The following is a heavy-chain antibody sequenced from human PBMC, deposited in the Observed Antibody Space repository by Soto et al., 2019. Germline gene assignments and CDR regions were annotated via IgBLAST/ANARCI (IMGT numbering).Heavy chain of an antibody. J-gene: IGHJ6*04. CDR3: AKDWDIRRTSYYYGMDV. CDR2: ISSGSATT. CDR1: GFTFSEYA. Sequence: GWSLRLSCESSGFTFSEYAMNWFRQAPGPGLEWVSYISSGSATTYYADNVKGRFIISRDNSKNTLYLQMNSLRAEDTAVYYCAKDWDIRRTSYYYGMDVCGKVTKVPVSA. D-gene: IGHD5-12*01. V-gene: IGHV3-48*01.